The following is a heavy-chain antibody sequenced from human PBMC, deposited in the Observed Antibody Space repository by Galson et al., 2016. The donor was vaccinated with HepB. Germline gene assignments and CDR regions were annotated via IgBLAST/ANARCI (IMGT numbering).Heavy chain of an antibody. Sequence: SCKASGYTFSSSAMRWVRQAPGQRLEWMGWNNAGNGHTKYSQKFQGRVTITRDRSANTAYIELRSLRSEDTAVYYCGRAYSYGPEYFHHWGQGTLVTVSS. J-gene: IGHJ1*01. D-gene: IGHD5-18*01. CDR3: GRAYSYGPEYFHH. CDR1: GYTFSSSA. V-gene: IGHV1-3*01. CDR2: NNAGNGHT.